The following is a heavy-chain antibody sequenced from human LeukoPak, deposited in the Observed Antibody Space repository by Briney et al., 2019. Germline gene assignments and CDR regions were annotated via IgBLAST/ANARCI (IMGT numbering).Heavy chain of an antibody. CDR1: GGSISSGGYY. CDR2: IYYSGST. J-gene: IGHJ6*02. V-gene: IGHV4-31*03. Sequence: SETLSLTCTVSGGSISSGGYYWSWIRQHPGKGLEWIGYIYYSGSTYYNPSLKSRVTISVDTSKNQFSPKLSSVTAADTAVYYCARDRRYGGNTATPENYGMDVWGQGTTVTVSS. CDR3: ARDRRYGGNTATPENYGMDV. D-gene: IGHD4-23*01.